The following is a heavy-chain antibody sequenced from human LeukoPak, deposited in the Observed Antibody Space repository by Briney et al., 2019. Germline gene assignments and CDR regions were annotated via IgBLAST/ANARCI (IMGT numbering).Heavy chain of an antibody. CDR1: GLTFSDYY. J-gene: IGHJ4*02. CDR2: ISSSGSTI. V-gene: IGHV3-11*04. D-gene: IGHD3-9*01. Sequence: GGSLRLSCAASGLTFSDYYMSWIRQAPGKGLEWVSYISSSGSTIYYADSVKGRFTISRDNAKNSLYLQMNSLRAEDTAVYYCARDLYYDILTGYSTYYFDYWGQGTLVTVSS. CDR3: ARDLYYDILTGYSTYYFDY.